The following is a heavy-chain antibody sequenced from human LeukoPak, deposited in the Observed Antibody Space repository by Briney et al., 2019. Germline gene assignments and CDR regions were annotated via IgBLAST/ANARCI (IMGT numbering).Heavy chain of an antibody. J-gene: IGHJ5*02. CDR2: ISYDGSNK. CDR3: ARGLAPPSIAALNWFDP. D-gene: IGHD6-6*01. Sequence: PGGSLRLSCAASGFTFSSYAMHWVRQAPGKGLEWVAVISYDGSNKYYADSVKGRFTISRDNSKNTLYLQMNSLRAEDTAVYYCARGLAPPSIAALNWFDPWGQGTLVTVSS. CDR1: GFTFSSYA. V-gene: IGHV3-30*04.